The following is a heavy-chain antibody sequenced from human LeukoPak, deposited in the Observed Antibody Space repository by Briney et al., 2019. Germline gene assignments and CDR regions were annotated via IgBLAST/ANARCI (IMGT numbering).Heavy chain of an antibody. Sequence: PSETLSLTCTVSGGSISSGSYYWSWIRQPAGKGLEWIGRIYTSGSTNYNPSLKSRVTISVDTSKNQFSLKLSSVTAADTAVYYCARGQITMVRGVMVLPEAYYYYMDVWGKGTTVTVSS. CDR3: ARGQITMVRGVMVLPEAYYYYMDV. CDR1: GGSISSGSYY. CDR2: IYTSGST. D-gene: IGHD3-10*01. J-gene: IGHJ6*03. V-gene: IGHV4-61*02.